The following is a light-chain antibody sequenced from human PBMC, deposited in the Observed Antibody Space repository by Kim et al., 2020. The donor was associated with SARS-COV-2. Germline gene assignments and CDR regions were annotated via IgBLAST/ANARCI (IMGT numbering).Light chain of an antibody. CDR1: SRRTYY. V-gene: IGLV3-19*01. CDR3: SSRGNTGFHRL. CDR2: DKD. Sequence: AWGKTVTIKCQGNSRRTYYASWYQQKPGQAPVLVIYDKDKRPSGIPDRFSGSYSGNTASLTITGAQAEDEADYFCSSRGNTGFHRLFGGGTKLAVL. J-gene: IGLJ3*02.